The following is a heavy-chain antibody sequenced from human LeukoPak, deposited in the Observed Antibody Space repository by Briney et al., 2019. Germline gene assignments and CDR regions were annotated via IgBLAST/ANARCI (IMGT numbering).Heavy chain of an antibody. CDR3: ARSPSSGYFFDY. Sequence: SETLSLTCAVYGGSFSGYYWSWIRQPPGKGLEWIGEINHSGSTNYNPSLKSRVTISVDTSKNQFSLKLSSATAADTAVYYCARSPSSGYFFDYWGQGTLVTASS. D-gene: IGHD3-22*01. CDR1: GGSFSGYY. J-gene: IGHJ4*02. V-gene: IGHV4-34*01. CDR2: INHSGST.